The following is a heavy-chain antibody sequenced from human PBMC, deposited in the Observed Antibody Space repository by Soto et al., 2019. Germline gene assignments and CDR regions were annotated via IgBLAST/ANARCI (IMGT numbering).Heavy chain of an antibody. CDR2: INAGNGNT. Sequence: ASVKVSCKASGYTFTCDAMRWVRPAPGQRLEWMGWINAGNGNTKYSQKFQGRVTITRDTSASTAYMELSSLRSEDTAVYYCARTYYYDSSGYYYDYWGQGTLVTVSS. D-gene: IGHD3-22*01. J-gene: IGHJ4*02. V-gene: IGHV1-3*01. CDR3: ARTYYYDSSGYYYDY. CDR1: GYTFTCDA.